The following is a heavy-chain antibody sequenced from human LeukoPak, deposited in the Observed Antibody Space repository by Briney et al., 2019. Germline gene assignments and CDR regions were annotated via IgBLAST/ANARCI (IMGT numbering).Heavy chain of an antibody. J-gene: IGHJ3*02. CDR1: GFTFSSYS. CDR3: ARDPPGDAFDI. V-gene: IGHV3-21*01. Sequence: PGGSLRLSCAASGFTFSSYSMNWVRQAPGKGLEWVSSISSSSSYIYYADSVKGRFTISRDNAKNSLYLQMNSLRAEDTAAYYCARDPPGDAFDIWGQGTMVTVSS. CDR2: ISSSSSYI.